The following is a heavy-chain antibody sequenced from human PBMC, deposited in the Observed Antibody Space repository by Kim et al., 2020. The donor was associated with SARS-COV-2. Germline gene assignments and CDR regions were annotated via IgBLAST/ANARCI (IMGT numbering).Heavy chain of an antibody. CDR1: GLTFNSYA. CDR3: AKVTSGSSGWFEYFQH. V-gene: IGHV3-23*01. Sequence: GGSLRLSCAASGLTFNSYAMSWVRQAPGKGLEWVSGIRDSGGSTKYAESVKGRFSISRDNSKNTLYLQMDSLRAEDTAVYYCAKVTSGSSGWFEYFQHWGQGTLVPVSS. CDR2: IRDSGGST. D-gene: IGHD6-19*01. J-gene: IGHJ1*01.